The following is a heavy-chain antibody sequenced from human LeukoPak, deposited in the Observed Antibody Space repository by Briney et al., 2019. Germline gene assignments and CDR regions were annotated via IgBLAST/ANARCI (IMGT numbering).Heavy chain of an antibody. D-gene: IGHD3-22*01. V-gene: IGHV3-33*01. CDR2: IWYDGSNK. Sequence: GRSLRLSCAASEFTFSSYGMHWVRQAPGKGLEWVAVIWYDGSNKYYADSVKGRFTISRDNSKNTLYLQMNSLRAEDTAVYYCARAIEEYYYDSSGYSLDYWGQGTLVTVSS. CDR3: ARAIEEYYYDSSGYSLDY. CDR1: EFTFSSYG. J-gene: IGHJ4*02.